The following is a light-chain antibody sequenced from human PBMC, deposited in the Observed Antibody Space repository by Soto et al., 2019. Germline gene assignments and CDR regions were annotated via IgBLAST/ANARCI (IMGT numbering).Light chain of an antibody. Sequence: DIQVTQSPSSLSASVGDRVTITCRASQNILTYLNWYQQKPGKAPKLLVYAASSLQSGVPSRFSGSGSGTDFTLIISSLQPEDFAIYYCQQTYNSPWTFGHGTKVEI. CDR1: QNILTY. CDR2: AAS. V-gene: IGKV1-39*01. J-gene: IGKJ1*01. CDR3: QQTYNSPWT.